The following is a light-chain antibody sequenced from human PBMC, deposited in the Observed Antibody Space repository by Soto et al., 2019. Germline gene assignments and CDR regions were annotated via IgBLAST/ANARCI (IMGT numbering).Light chain of an antibody. CDR3: SSYTSRDNAVVL. CDR1: SSDVGYYDY. J-gene: IGLJ2*01. CDR2: EVS. V-gene: IGLV2-14*01. Sequence: QSALTQPASVSGSPGQSITISCTGTSSDVGYYDYVSWYQQHPGKAPKLMISEVSYRPSGVSNRFSGSKSGNTASLTISGLQAEDEADYYCSSYTSRDNAVVLFGGGTKLTVL.